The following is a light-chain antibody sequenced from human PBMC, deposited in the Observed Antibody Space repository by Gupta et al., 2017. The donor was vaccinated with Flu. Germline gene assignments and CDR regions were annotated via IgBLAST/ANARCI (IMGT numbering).Light chain of an antibody. CDR1: SSDVGNYDY. CDR2: GVT. CDR3: CSYAGTFTFV. Sequence: SVTISWTGTSSDVGNYDYVYLYQQSTGNAPKLMIYGVTNRTAGVPNRFSGSKAGNTASMAISGLQDEDEANYYCCSYAGTFTFVFGGGTKVTVL. V-gene: IGLV2-11*03. J-gene: IGLJ3*02.